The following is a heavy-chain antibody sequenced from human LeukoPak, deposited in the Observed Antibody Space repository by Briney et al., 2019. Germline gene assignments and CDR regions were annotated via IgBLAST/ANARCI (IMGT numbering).Heavy chain of an antibody. J-gene: IGHJ3*02. CDR1: GYTFTDYY. CDR3: ARVLPSSSSAFDI. V-gene: IGHV1-2*02. D-gene: IGHD6-6*01. CDR2: IEPKSGGT. Sequence: ASVKVSCKASGYTFTDYYMHWARQAPGQGLEWMGRIEPKSGGTIYAQKFQDRVTLTRDTSISTAYMELSSLRSDDAAVYYCARVLPSSSSAFDIWGQGTMVTVSS.